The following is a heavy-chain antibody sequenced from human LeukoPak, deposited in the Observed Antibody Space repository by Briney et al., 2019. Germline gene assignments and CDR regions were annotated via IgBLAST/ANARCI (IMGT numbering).Heavy chain of an antibody. V-gene: IGHV4-59*01. CDR1: GGSISSYY. CDR3: AISPIVGATSGAFDI. CDR2: IYYSGST. Sequence: PSETLSLTCTVSGGSISSYYWSWIRQPPGKGLEWIGYIYYSGSTNYNPSLKSRVTISVDTSKNQFSLKLSSVTAADTAVYYCAISPIVGATSGAFDIWGQGTMVTVSS. J-gene: IGHJ3*02. D-gene: IGHD1-26*01.